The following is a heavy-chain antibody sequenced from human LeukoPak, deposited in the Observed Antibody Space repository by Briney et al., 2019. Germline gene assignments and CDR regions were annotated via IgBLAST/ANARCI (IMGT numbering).Heavy chain of an antibody. V-gene: IGHV1-2*04. CDR1: GGTFSSYA. CDR3: AREGLVMVRGVGAFDI. CDR2: INPNSGGT. J-gene: IGHJ3*02. Sequence: ASVKVSCKASGGTFSSYAISWVRQAPGQGLEWMGWINPNSGGTNYAQKFQGWVTMTRDTSISTAYMELSRLRSDDTAVYYCAREGLVMVRGVGAFDIWGQGTMVTVSS. D-gene: IGHD3-10*01.